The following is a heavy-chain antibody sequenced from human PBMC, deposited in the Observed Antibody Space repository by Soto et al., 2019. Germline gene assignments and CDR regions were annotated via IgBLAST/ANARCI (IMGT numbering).Heavy chain of an antibody. CDR1: GYTFITYV. Sequence: ASVKVSCKASGYTFITYVIHWVRQAPGQRLQWMGWINTVNGKTKYSQNFQGRVTFSKNPSANTASMELSRRRSEDTAVYYCARDKDRSGWYNWFDPWGQGTLVTVSS. D-gene: IGHD6-19*01. CDR3: ARDKDRSGWYNWFDP. J-gene: IGHJ5*02. V-gene: IGHV1-3*04. CDR2: INTVNGKT.